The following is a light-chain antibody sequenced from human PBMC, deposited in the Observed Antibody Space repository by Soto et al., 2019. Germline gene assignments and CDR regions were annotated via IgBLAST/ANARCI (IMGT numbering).Light chain of an antibody. CDR1: QTGSNN. Sequence: EIVMTQSPATLSVSPGERATLSCRASQTGSNNLAWYQQKPGQAPRLLIYAASARATGIPARFSGSGSGTEFTLTISSLQYEDFAVYYCQQFNNWPLTFGGGTKVEI. CDR3: QQFNNWPLT. J-gene: IGKJ4*01. V-gene: IGKV3-15*01. CDR2: AAS.